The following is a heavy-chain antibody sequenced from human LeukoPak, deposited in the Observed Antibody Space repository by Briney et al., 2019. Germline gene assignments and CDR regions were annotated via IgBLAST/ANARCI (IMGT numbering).Heavy chain of an antibody. CDR3: AKRYCGGGSCYSGLDF. J-gene: IGHJ4*02. V-gene: IGHV3-23*01. Sequence: GGSLRLSCTTSGFTFTSHGMSWVRQAPGKGLEWVSAMSGSGGSTYYADSVKGRFTISRDISKNTLYLQMNSLRAEDTALYYCAKRYCGGGSCYSGLDFWGQGTLVTVSS. CDR2: MSGSGGST. CDR1: GFTFTSHG. D-gene: IGHD2-15*01.